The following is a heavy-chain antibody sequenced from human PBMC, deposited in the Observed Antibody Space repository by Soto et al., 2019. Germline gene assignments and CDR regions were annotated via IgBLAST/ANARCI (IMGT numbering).Heavy chain of an antibody. Sequence: PGGSLRLSCAASGFTFSSSLMSWVRQAPGKGLEWVSTISNSGSNTYYADSVKGRFTISRDNSNNTLYLQVNSLRAEDTAVYYCAKDLFCSSSSCRGYFDYWGLGTLVTVSS. V-gene: IGHV3-23*01. D-gene: IGHD2-2*01. CDR2: ISNSGSNT. J-gene: IGHJ4*02. CDR3: AKDLFCSSSSCRGYFDY. CDR1: GFTFSSSL.